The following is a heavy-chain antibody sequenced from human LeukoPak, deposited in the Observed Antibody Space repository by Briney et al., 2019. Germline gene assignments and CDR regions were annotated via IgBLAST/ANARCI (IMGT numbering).Heavy chain of an antibody. CDR1: GFTFSSYA. CDR2: ISRGSSTI. J-gene: IGHJ6*02. V-gene: IGHV3-48*04. CDR3: ARDGVSGMDV. D-gene: IGHD6-13*01. Sequence: PGGSLRLSCAASGFTFSSYAMSWVRQAPGKGLEWVSYISRGSSTIYYADSVKGRFTISRDNAKNSLYLQMNSLRADDTAVYYCARDGVSGMDVWGPGTTVTVSS.